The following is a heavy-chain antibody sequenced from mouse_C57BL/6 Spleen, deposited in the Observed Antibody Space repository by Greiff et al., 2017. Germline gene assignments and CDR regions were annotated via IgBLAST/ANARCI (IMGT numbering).Heavy chain of an antibody. D-gene: IGHD1-1*01. CDR3: ARGPLYYGSSYDAMDY. CDR1: GFTFSDYG. Sequence: EVKLMESGGGLVKPGGSLKLSCAASGFTFSDYGMHWVRQAPEKGLEWVAYISSGSSTIYYADTVKGRFTISRDNAKNTLFLQMTSLRSEDTAMYYCARGPLYYGSSYDAMDYWGQGTSVTVSS. CDR2: ISSGSSTI. V-gene: IGHV5-17*01. J-gene: IGHJ4*01.